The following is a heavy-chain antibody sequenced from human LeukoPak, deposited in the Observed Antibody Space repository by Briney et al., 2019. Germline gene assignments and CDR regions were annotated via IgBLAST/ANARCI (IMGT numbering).Heavy chain of an antibody. CDR3: VRDYENLTGSKTRFHY. Sequence: GGSLRLSCAASGFTFSSYSMNWVRQAPGKGLEWVSSISSSSSYIYYANSVKGRFTISRDNAKNSLYLQMNSLRAEDTAVYYCVRDYENLTGSKTRFHYWGQGTLVTVSS. J-gene: IGHJ4*02. V-gene: IGHV3-21*01. D-gene: IGHD3-9*01. CDR2: ISSSSSYI. CDR1: GFTFSSYS.